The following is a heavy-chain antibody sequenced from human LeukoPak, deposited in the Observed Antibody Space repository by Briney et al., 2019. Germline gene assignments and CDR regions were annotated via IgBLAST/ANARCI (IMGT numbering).Heavy chain of an antibody. D-gene: IGHD6-19*01. V-gene: IGHV3-23*01. J-gene: IGHJ3*02. Sequence: GGSLRLSCAASGFTFSSYAMSWVRQAPGKGLEWVSAISGSGGSTYYADSVKGRFTISRDNSKNTLYLQMNSLRTEDTAVYYCAKDREWNVFVAVAGDAFDIWGQGTMVTVSS. CDR1: GFTFSSYA. CDR3: AKDREWNVFVAVAGDAFDI. CDR2: ISGSGGST.